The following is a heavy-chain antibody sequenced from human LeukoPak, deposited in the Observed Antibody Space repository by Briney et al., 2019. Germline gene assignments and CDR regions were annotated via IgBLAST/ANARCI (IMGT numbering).Heavy chain of an antibody. CDR2: IIPILGIA. CDR1: GGTFSSYA. D-gene: IGHD6-19*01. V-gene: IGHV1-69*04. Sequence: SVKVSCKASGGTFSSYAISWVRQAPGQGLEWMGRIIPILGIANYAQEFQGRVTITADKSTSTAYMELSSLRSEDTAVYYCARYTIDSSGYDYWGQGTLVTVSS. CDR3: ARYTIDSSGYDY. J-gene: IGHJ4*02.